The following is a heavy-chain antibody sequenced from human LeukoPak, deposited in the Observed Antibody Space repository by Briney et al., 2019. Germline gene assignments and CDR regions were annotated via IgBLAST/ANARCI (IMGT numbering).Heavy chain of an antibody. CDR1: GGFISSYY. Sequence: PSETLSLTCTVSGGFISSYYWSWIRQPPGKGLEWIGYIYYSGSTNYNPSLKSRVTISVDTSKNQFSLKLSSVTAADTAVYYCARTVNSGSWFDPWGQGTLVTVSS. V-gene: IGHV4-59*01. D-gene: IGHD1-26*01. J-gene: IGHJ5*02. CDR3: ARTVNSGSWFDP. CDR2: IYYSGST.